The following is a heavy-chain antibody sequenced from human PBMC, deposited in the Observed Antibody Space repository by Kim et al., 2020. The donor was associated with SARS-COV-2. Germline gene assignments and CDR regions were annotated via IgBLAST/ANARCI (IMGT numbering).Heavy chain of an antibody. CDR2: IYYSGST. J-gene: IGHJ6*02. Sequence: SETLSLTCTVSGGSISSSSYYWGWIRQPPGKGLEWIGSIYYSGSTYYNPSLKSRVTISVDTSKNQFSLKLSSVTAADTAVYYCARYYGSGVGMDVWGQGTTVTVSS. D-gene: IGHD3-10*01. CDR3: ARYYGSGVGMDV. V-gene: IGHV4-39*07. CDR1: GGSISSSSYY.